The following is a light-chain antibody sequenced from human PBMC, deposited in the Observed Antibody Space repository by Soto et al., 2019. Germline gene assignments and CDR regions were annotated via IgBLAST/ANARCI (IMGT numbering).Light chain of an antibody. CDR3: QQTYSTLIT. Sequence: IHLTQSPSSLSASVGDRVTITCRTSQGFRNALAWYQQKPGKAPNLLIYAASSLQSGVPSRFSGSGSGTDFTLTISSLQPEDSATYYCQQTYSTLITFGQGTRLEIK. V-gene: IGKV1-39*01. CDR2: AAS. J-gene: IGKJ5*01. CDR1: QGFRNA.